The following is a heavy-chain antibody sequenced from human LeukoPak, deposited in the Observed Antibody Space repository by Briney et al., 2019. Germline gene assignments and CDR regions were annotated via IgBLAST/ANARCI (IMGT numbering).Heavy chain of an antibody. CDR1: GFTFSDYY. J-gene: IGHJ5*02. D-gene: IGHD3-22*01. CDR3: AKDYYDSSGYYWP. Sequence: SGGSLRLSCAASGFTFSDYYMSWIRQAPGKGLEWVSYISSSGSTIYYADSVKGRFTISRDNAKNSLYLQMNSLRAEDTAVYCCAKDYYDSSGYYWPWGQGTLVTVSS. V-gene: IGHV3-11*04. CDR2: ISSSGSTI.